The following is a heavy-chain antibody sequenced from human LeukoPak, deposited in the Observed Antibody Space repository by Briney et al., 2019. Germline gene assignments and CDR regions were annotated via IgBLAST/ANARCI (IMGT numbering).Heavy chain of an antibody. V-gene: IGHV4-39*01. CDR2: IYYSGST. Sequence: SETLSLTCTVSGGSISSSSYYWGWIRQPPGKGLEWIGSIYYSGSTYYNPSLKSRVTISVDTSKNQVSLKLSSVTAADTAVYYCARHLRLLMVYVAWGQGTLVTVSS. CDR3: ARHLRLLMVYVA. D-gene: IGHD2-8*01. CDR1: GGSISSSSYY. J-gene: IGHJ5*02.